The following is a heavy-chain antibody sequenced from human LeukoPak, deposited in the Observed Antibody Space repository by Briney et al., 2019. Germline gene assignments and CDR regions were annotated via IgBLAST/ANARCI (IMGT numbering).Heavy chain of an antibody. CDR1: GYSFTSYW. D-gene: IGHD4-17*01. CDR3: ARNYYGDYRMGAFDI. CDR2: IYPGDSDT. V-gene: IGHV5-51*01. Sequence: PGESLKISCKGSGYSFTSYWIGWVRQMPGKGLEWMGIIYPGDSDTRYSPSFQGQVTISADKSISTAYLQWSSLKSSDTAMYYCARNYYGDYRMGAFDIWGQGTMVTVSS. J-gene: IGHJ3*02.